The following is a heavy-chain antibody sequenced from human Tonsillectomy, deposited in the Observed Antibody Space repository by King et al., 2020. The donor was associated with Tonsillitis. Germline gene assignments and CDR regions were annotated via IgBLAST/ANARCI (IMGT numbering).Heavy chain of an antibody. CDR3: ARVTYDTGGFPSSYFDY. CDR1: GYTFTGYQ. J-gene: IGHJ4*02. CDR2: INPNSGGT. D-gene: IGHD3-22*01. V-gene: IGHV1-2*02. Sequence: FQLVQSGAEVKKPGASVKVSCKASGYTFTGYQMHWVRQAPGQGLEWMGWINPNSGGTNYAQKFQGRVTMTRDKSISKAYMELSRLRSDDTAVYYCARVTYDTGGFPSSYFDYWGQGTLVTVSS.